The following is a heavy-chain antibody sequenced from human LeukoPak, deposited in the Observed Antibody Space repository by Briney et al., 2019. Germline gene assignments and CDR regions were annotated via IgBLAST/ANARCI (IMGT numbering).Heavy chain of an antibody. CDR2: ISATGGST. Sequence: GGSLRLSCAASGFSFSSYGLSWVRQAPGKGLEWVSGISATGGSTYYADSLKGRFTISRDNSKDTLYLQMNSLRAEDTALYYCAKELYNWNYFYFHYWGQGTLVTVSS. CDR1: GFSFSSYG. V-gene: IGHV3-23*01. D-gene: IGHD1-7*01. J-gene: IGHJ4*02. CDR3: AKELYNWNYFYFHY.